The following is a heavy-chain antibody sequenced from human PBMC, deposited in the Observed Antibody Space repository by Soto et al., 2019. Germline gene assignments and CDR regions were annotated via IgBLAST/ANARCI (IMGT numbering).Heavy chain of an antibody. CDR2: ISAYNGNT. CDR1: GYTFTSYG. CDR3: ARVVYYVVVVAAEKRWYNWFDP. J-gene: IGHJ5*02. D-gene: IGHD2-15*01. Sequence: ASVKVSCKASGYTFTSYGISWVRQAPGQGLEWMGWISAYNGNTNYAQKLQGRVTMTTDTSTSTAYMELRSLRSDDTAVYYCARVVYYVVVVAAEKRWYNWFDPWGQGTLVTVSS. V-gene: IGHV1-18*01.